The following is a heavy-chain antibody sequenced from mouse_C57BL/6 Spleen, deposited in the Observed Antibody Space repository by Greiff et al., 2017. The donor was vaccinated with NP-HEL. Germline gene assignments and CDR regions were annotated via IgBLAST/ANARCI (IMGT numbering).Heavy chain of an antibody. Sequence: EVMLVESGGGLVQSGRSLRLSCATSGFTFSDFYMEWVRQAPGKGLEWIAASRNKANDYTTEYSASVKGRFIVSRDTSQSILYLQMNALRAEDTAIYYCARDYYYGSSYEGFDYWGQGTTLTVSS. CDR1: GFTFSDFY. J-gene: IGHJ2*01. CDR2: SRNKANDYTT. D-gene: IGHD1-1*01. V-gene: IGHV7-1*01. CDR3: ARDYYYGSSYEGFDY.